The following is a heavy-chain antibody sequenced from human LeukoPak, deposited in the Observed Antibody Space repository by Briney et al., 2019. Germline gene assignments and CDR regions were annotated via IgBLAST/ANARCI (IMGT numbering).Heavy chain of an antibody. CDR3: AELGITMIGGV. J-gene: IGHJ6*04. CDR2: INWSVDNT. CDR1: GFTFDDFG. V-gene: IGHV3-20*04. Sequence: GGSLRLSCAASGFTFDDFGMTWIRQTPGKGLEWVSGINWSVDNTDYAGSVKGRFTISRDNAKNSLYLQMNSLRAEDTAVYYCAELGITMIGGVWGKGTTVTISS. D-gene: IGHD3-10*02.